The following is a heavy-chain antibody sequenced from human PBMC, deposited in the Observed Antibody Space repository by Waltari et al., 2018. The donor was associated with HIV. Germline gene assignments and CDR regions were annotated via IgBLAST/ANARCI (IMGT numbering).Heavy chain of an antibody. CDR1: GYTFSTFW. V-gene: IGHV5-51*03. CDR2: IYPGDSDT. Sequence: PGESLKISCKGSGYTFSTFWIVWVRQMPGKGLEWMGTIYPGDSDTRYSPSFQGQVTISADKSISTAYLQWSSLNASDSAMYYCARRRGSYSGSYYSLDYWGQGTLVTVSS. CDR3: ARRRGSYSGSYYSLDY. J-gene: IGHJ4*02. D-gene: IGHD1-26*01.